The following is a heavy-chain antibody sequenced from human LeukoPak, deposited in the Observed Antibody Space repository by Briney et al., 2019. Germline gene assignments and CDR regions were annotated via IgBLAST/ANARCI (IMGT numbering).Heavy chain of an antibody. CDR3: ARAPPFCSGGSCYSPFDY. D-gene: IGHD2-15*01. J-gene: IGHJ4*02. CDR1: GFTFSSYS. V-gene: IGHV3-21*01. Sequence: GGSLRLSCAASGFTFSSYSMNWVRQAPGKGLEWVSSISSSSSYIYYADSVKGRFTISRDNAKNSLYLQMNSLRAEDTAVYYCARAPPFCSGGSCYSPFDYWGQGTLVTVSS. CDR2: ISSSSSYI.